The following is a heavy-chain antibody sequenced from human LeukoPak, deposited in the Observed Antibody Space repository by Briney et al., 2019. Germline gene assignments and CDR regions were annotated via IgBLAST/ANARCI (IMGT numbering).Heavy chain of an antibody. Sequence: SETLSLTCAVYGGSFSDYYWSWIRQPPGKGLEWIGEINHSASTKYSPSLKSRVTISVDTSKTQFSLKLRSVTAADTAVYYCARLSRDGYNLFDYWGQGTLVTVSS. CDR1: GGSFSDYY. CDR2: INHSAST. J-gene: IGHJ4*02. CDR3: ARLSRDGYNLFDY. V-gene: IGHV4-34*01. D-gene: IGHD5-24*01.